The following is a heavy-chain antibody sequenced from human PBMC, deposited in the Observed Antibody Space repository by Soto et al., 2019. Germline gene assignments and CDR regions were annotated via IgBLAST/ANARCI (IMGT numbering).Heavy chain of an antibody. D-gene: IGHD3-3*01. Sequence: ASAKVSCKASGYTFTSYDINWVRQATGQGLEWMGWMNPNSGNTGYAQKFQGRVTMTRNTSISTAYMGLSSLRSEDTAVYYCARAYDFWSGYYIWGQGTMVTVSS. CDR2: MNPNSGNT. V-gene: IGHV1-8*01. CDR1: GYTFTSYD. CDR3: ARAYDFWSGYYI. J-gene: IGHJ3*02.